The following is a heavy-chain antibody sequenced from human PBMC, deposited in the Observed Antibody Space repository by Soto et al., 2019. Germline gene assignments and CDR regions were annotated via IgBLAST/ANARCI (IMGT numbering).Heavy chain of an antibody. D-gene: IGHD3-10*01. CDR2: IFYSGTT. J-gene: IGHJ4*02. CDR1: GGSISGSSYY. CDR3: ESSESYDQSDY. Sequence: PSETLSLTCTVSGGSISGSSYYWGWIRQPPGKGLEWIGNIFYSGTTYYNPSLKSRVTISVDTSKNQFSLKLRSVTAADTAVYYCESSESYDQSDYWGQGTLVTVCS. V-gene: IGHV4-39*01.